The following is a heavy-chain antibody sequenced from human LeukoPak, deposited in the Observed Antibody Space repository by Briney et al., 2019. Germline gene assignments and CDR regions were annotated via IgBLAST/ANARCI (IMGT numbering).Heavy chain of an antibody. D-gene: IGHD2-2*01. CDR3: ARDPRAYCSSTSCYAFDY. CDR2: VSYHGSNI. CDR1: GFTFSDYA. V-gene: IGHV3-30*04. J-gene: IGHJ4*02. Sequence: PGRSLRLSCAASGFTFSDYALHWVRQAPGKGLEWVAVVSYHGSNIYYADSVKGRFTISRDNSKNTLYLQMNSLRAEDTAVYYCARDPRAYCSSTSCYAFDYWGQGTLVTVSS.